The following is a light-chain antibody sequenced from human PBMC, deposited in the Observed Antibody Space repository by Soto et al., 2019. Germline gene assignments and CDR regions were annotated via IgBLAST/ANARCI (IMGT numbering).Light chain of an antibody. Sequence: DIQMTQSPSSVSASVGDRVTITCRASQDISSKLVWYQQKPGKAPNLLVYDASTLQSGVPSRFSGSGSGTDFILTISSLQPEDFATYYCQQDNSFPITFGQGTRLEIE. CDR3: QQDNSFPIT. V-gene: IGKV1-12*01. J-gene: IGKJ5*01. CDR2: DAS. CDR1: QDISSK.